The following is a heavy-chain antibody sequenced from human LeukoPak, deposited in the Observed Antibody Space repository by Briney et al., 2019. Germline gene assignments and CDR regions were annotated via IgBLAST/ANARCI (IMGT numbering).Heavy chain of an antibody. D-gene: IGHD6-6*01. CDR3: ARDKGIAARPFSWDYYYYGMDV. CDR2: IKQDGSEK. CDR1: GFTFSSYW. V-gene: IGHV3-7*01. Sequence: GGSLRLSCAASGFTFSSYWMSWVRQAPGKGLEWVANIKQDGSEKYYVDSVKGRFTISRDNAKNSLYQQMNSLRAEDTAVYYCARDKGIAARPFSWDYYYYGMDVWGQGTTVTGSS. J-gene: IGHJ6*02.